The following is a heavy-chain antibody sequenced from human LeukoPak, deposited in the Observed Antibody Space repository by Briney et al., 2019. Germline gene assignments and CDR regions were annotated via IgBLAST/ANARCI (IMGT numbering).Heavy chain of an antibody. CDR3: ARAQGSYYHYYMDV. J-gene: IGHJ6*03. D-gene: IGHD1-26*01. Sequence: SVKVSCKASGGTFSNYPISWVRQAPGQGLEWMGGIIPIFGPANYAQKFQGRVTMTRDMSTSTVNMELSSLRSEDTAVYYCARAQGSYYHYYMDVWGKGTTVTVSS. CDR1: GGTFSNYP. V-gene: IGHV1-69*05. CDR2: IIPIFGPA.